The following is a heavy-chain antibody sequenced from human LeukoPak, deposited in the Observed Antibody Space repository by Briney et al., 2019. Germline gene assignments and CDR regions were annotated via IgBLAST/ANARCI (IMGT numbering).Heavy chain of an antibody. J-gene: IGHJ5*02. D-gene: IGHD3-3*01. Sequence: PSETLSLTCTVSGGSISSSSYYWGWIRQPPGKGLEWIGSLYYSGSTYYNPSLKSRVTISVDTSKNQFSLKLSSVTAADTAVYYCARHVVSALRFSKWLQNWFDPWGQGTLVTVSS. CDR2: LYYSGST. V-gene: IGHV4-39*01. CDR1: GGSISSSSYY. CDR3: ARHVVSALRFSKWLQNWFDP.